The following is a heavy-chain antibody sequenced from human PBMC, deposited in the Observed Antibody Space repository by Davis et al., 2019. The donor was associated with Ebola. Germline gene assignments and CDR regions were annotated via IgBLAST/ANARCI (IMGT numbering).Heavy chain of an antibody. CDR3: ARGGVVVPAAIYNWFDP. CDR2: INPNSGGT. Sequence: ASVKVSCKASGYTSTGYYMHWVRQAPGQGLEWMGWINPNSGGTNYAQKFQGWVTMTRDTSISTAYMELSRLRSDDTAVYYCARGGVVVPAAIYNWFDPWGQGTLVTVSS. D-gene: IGHD2-2*01. V-gene: IGHV1-2*04. J-gene: IGHJ5*02. CDR1: GYTSTGYY.